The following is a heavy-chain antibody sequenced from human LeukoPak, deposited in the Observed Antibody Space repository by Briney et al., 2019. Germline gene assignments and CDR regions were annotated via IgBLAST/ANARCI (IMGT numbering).Heavy chain of an antibody. J-gene: IGHJ4*02. D-gene: IGHD6-13*01. CDR2: IYYSGST. CDR3: ARLRGSWGAGSFDY. Sequence: SETLSLTCTVSGGSISSSSYYWGWIRQPPGKGLEWIGSIYYSGSTYYNPSLKSRVTISVDTSKNQFSLKLSSVTAADTAVYYCARLRGSWGAGSFDYWGQGTLVTVSS. CDR1: GGSISSSSYY. V-gene: IGHV4-39*01.